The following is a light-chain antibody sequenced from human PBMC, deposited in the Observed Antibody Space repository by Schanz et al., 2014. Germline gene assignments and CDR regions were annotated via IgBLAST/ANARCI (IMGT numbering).Light chain of an antibody. J-gene: IGKJ4*01. CDR1: QSVSSSY. V-gene: IGKV3D-20*02. CDR2: RAS. CDR3: QQRSNWPALT. Sequence: EIVLTQSPATLSLSPGERATLSCRASQSVSSSYLAWYQQKPGQAPRLLIHRASTRATDIPARFGGSGSGTDFTLTISSLEPEDVAVYYCQQRSNWPALTFGGGTKVEIK.